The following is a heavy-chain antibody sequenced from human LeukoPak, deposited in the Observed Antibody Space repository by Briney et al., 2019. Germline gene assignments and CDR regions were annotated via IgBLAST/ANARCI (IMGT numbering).Heavy chain of an antibody. Sequence: PSETLSLTCTVSGGSISTYYWSWIRQPPGKGLEWIGYIYYSGSTNYNPSLKSRVTISVDTSKNQFSLKLSSVTAADTAVYYCARRLRWPNYFDYWGQGTLVTVSS. CDR1: GGSISTYY. D-gene: IGHD4-23*01. CDR2: IYYSGST. CDR3: ARRLRWPNYFDY. J-gene: IGHJ4*02. V-gene: IGHV4-59*08.